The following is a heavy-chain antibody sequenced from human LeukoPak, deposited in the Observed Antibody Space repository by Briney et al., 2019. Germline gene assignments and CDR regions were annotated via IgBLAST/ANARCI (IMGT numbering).Heavy chain of an antibody. Sequence: SVNLSFYAAGGAFSSYAISWVRQAPGPGNGRMGGFIPIFGTANYAQKFQGRVTITTDESTSTAYMELSSLRSEDTAVYYCARETVVVPAAMVDDAFDIWGQGTMVTVSS. CDR2: FIPIFGTA. V-gene: IGHV1-69*05. J-gene: IGHJ3*02. CDR3: ARETVVVPAAMVDDAFDI. CDR1: GGAFSSYA. D-gene: IGHD2-2*01.